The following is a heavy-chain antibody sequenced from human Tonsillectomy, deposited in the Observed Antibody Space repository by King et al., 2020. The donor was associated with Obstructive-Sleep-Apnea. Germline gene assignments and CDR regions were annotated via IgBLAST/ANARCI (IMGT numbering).Heavy chain of an antibody. D-gene: IGHD1-7*01. CDR1: GGSISSSNW. CDR3: ARDQTGTTDYGMDV. CDR2: IYHSGST. Sequence: QLQESGPGLVKPSGTLSLTCAVSGGSISSSNWWSWVRQPPGEGLEWIGEIYHSGSTNYNPSPKGRVTISVDKSKNQFSLKLSSVTAADTAVYYCARDQTGTTDYGMDVWGQGTTVTVSS. V-gene: IGHV4-4*02. J-gene: IGHJ6*02.